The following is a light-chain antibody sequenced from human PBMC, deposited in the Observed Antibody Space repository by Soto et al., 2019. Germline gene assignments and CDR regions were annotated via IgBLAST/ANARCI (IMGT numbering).Light chain of an antibody. J-gene: IGKJ1*01. V-gene: IGKV3-15*01. CDR3: QQYNDWPRT. CDR2: GAS. Sequence: EIVMTQSPDTLSVSPGERATLSCRASQNINNNLVWYQQKPGQAPRLLMYGASTRATGFPARFSGSGSGTEFTLTISSLQSEDFAVYYCQQYNDWPRTFGQGTKVEIK. CDR1: QNINNN.